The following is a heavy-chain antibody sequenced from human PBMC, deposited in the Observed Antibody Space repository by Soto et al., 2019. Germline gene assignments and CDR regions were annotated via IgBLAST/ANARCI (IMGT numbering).Heavy chain of an antibody. CDR1: GYTFTSYA. CDR3: ARDPTGVEMATMYYFDY. J-gene: IGHJ4*02. Sequence: QVQLVQSGAEVKKPGASVKVSCKASGYTFTSYAMHWVRQAPGQRLEWMGWINAGNGNTKYSQKFQGRVTITRDTSASTAYMELSSLRSEDTAVYYCARDPTGVEMATMYYFDYWGQGTLVTVSS. CDR2: INAGNGNT. D-gene: IGHD1-1*01. V-gene: IGHV1-3*01.